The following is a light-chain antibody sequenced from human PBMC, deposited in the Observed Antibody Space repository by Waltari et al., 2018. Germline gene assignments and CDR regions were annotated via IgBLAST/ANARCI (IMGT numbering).Light chain of an antibody. Sequence: DIVMPQSPLSLPVTPGEPASISCRSSQSLLHSNGYNYLDWDLQKPGQSPQLLVSLGSNRASVVPDRFSGSGSGTDFTLKISRVDAEDVGLYYCMQGLQTPYTFGQGTKLEIK. CDR1: QSLLHSNGYNY. CDR3: MQGLQTPYT. J-gene: IGKJ2*01. CDR2: LGS. V-gene: IGKV2-28*01.